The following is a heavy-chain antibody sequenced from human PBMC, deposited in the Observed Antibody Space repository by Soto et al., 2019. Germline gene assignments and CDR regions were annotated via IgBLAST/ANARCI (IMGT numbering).Heavy chain of an antibody. J-gene: IGHJ6*02. D-gene: IGHD3-22*01. CDR3: ARARHYDSSGRPNYYYSYGMDV. V-gene: IGHV4-34*01. CDR1: GGSFSGYY. Sequence: QVQLQQWGAGLLKPSETLSLTCAVYGGSFSGYYWSWIRQPPGKGLEGIGEINHSGSTNNNPSLKRRVTISVDTYKKQFSLKMSSVTDADTAVYYCARARHYDSSGRPNYYYSYGMDVWGQGTTVTVSS. CDR2: INHSGST.